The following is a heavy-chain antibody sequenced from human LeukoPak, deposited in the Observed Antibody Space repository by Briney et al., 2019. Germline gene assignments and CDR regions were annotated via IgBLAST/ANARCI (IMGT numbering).Heavy chain of an antibody. V-gene: IGHV4-59*08. D-gene: IGHD4-17*01. CDR2: IYYSGST. J-gene: IGHJ6*02. CDR3: ARHKGGDYYYGMDV. CDR1: GGSISSYY. Sequence: SETLSLTCTVSGGSISSYYWSWIRQPPGKGLEWIGYIYYSGSTNYNPSLKSRVTISVGTSKNQFSLKLSSVTAADTAVYYCARHKGGDYYYGMDVWGQGTTVTVSS.